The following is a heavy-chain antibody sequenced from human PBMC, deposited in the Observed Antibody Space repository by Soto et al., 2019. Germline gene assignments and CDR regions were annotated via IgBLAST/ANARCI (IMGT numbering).Heavy chain of an antibody. CDR1: GGSISSSTYF. CDR3: ARLGYNYGYAGGYYYYGMDV. J-gene: IGHJ6*02. D-gene: IGHD5-18*01. V-gene: IGHV4-39*01. Sequence: QLQLQESGPGLVKPSETLSLTCTVSGGSISSSTYFWGWIRQPPGKGLEWIGSMSNSGYTYYNPSLKSRVTISVDTSKNQFSLNLSSVTAADTAVYYCARLGYNYGYAGGYYYYGMDVWGQGTTVTVSS. CDR2: MSNSGYT.